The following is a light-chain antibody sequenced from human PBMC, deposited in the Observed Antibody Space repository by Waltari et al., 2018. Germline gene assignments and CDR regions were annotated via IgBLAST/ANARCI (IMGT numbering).Light chain of an antibody. CDR2: KAS. CDR1: QGVSSW. CDR3: QQYNTYPWT. Sequence: DIQVTQSPSTLSASVGDRVTITCRASQGVSSWLAWYQQKPGKAPKLLIYKASSLDRGVPSRFSGSGSGTEFTLTISSLQPDDFATYYCQQYNTYPWTFGQGTKVGIK. V-gene: IGKV1-5*03. J-gene: IGKJ1*01.